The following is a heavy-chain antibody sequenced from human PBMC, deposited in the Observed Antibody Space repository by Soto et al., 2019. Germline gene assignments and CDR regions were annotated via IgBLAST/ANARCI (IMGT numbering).Heavy chain of an antibody. CDR3: ARQFAQIAVAGQYGVDV. V-gene: IGHV5-51*01. J-gene: IGHJ6*02. CDR1: GYSFTSYW. CDR2: IYPGDSDT. D-gene: IGHD6-19*01. Sequence: GESLKISCKGSGYSFTSYWIGWVRQMPGKGLEWMGIIYPGDSDTRYSPSFQGQVTISADKSISTAYLQWSSLKASDTAMYYCARQFAQIAVAGQYGVDVWGQGTTVTVSS.